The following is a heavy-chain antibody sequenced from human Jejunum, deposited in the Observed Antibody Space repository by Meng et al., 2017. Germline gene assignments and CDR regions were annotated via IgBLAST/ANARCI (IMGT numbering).Heavy chain of an antibody. D-gene: IGHD6-13*01. CDR2: IKTDGSDI. Sequence: GESLKISCAASGFTFSNYWMFWIRQRPGTGLEWVSRIKTDGSDIAYANSVWGRFTISRDNANNTLYLQMNSLRAEDTAVYYCARESEKAAFDYWGQETLVTVSS. CDR3: ARESEKAAFDY. J-gene: IGHJ4*02. CDR1: GFTFSNYW. V-gene: IGHV3-74*01.